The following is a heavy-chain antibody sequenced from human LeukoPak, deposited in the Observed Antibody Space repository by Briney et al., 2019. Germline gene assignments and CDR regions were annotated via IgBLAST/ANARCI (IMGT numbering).Heavy chain of an antibody. CDR1: GGSFSVYY. D-gene: IGHD1-26*01. CDR2: INHSGST. J-gene: IGHJ4*02. V-gene: IGHV4-34*01. CDR3: ATDSGLVGAYYEIYFDY. Sequence: SETLSLTFAVYGGSFSVYYWSWIRQPPGKGLEWIGEINHSGSTNCNPSLKSRVTISGDTSKNQFSLKMTSVTAADTAVYYCATDSGLVGAYYEIYFDYWGQGTLVTVSS.